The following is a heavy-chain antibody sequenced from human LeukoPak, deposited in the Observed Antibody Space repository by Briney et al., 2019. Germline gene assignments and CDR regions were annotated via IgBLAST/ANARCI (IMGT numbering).Heavy chain of an antibody. J-gene: IGHJ4*02. CDR3: ARDGRVEMAEYYFDY. CDR2: IYYSGST. V-gene: IGHV4-59*11. CDR1: GGSISSHY. Sequence: SETLSLTCTVSGGSISSHYWSWIRQPPGKGLEWIGYIYYSGSTNYNPSLKSRVTISVDTSENQFSLKLSSVTAADTAVYYCARDGRVEMAEYYFDYWGQGTLVTVSS. D-gene: IGHD5-24*01.